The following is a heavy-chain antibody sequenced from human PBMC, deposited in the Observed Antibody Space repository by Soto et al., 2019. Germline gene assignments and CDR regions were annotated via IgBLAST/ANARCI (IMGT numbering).Heavy chain of an antibody. CDR3: ARARMVGQDPWWIDY. CDR2: IYHSGST. V-gene: IGHV4-30-2*01. CDR1: GGSISSGGYS. J-gene: IGHJ4*02. Sequence: PSETLSLTCTVSGGSISSGGYSWSWIRRPPGKGLEWIGYIYHSGSTNYNPSLKSRVTISIDKSENQFSLNLTSVTAADTAMYFCARARMVGQDPWWIDYWGQGTLVTVSS. D-gene: IGHD2-8*02.